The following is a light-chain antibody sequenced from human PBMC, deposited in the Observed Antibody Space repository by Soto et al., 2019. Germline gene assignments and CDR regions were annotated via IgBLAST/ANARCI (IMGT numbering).Light chain of an antibody. J-gene: IGKJ1*01. CDR1: QSVRSN. CDR3: QQYDSWPRT. V-gene: IGKV3-15*01. CDR2: DAS. Sequence: EKVMTQSPATLSLSPGERATLSCRASQSVRSNFAWYQQKPGQPPRLLIYDASTRATGIPYRFSGSGSGTDFTLTISSLKSEDFAVYYCQQYDSWPRTFGQGTRVDFK.